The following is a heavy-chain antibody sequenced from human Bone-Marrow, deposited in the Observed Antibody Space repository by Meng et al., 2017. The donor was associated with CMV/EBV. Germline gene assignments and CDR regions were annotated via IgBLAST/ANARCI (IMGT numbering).Heavy chain of an antibody. V-gene: IGHV3-30*03. Sequence: GSLRLSCAVSGFSFNDYGMHWVRQTPGKGLEWLTFITFDGSNTYYADSVKGRFTISRDNSKNTLYLQMNSLRNDDTAVYYCARAMIIAARALDFWGQGTLVTVSS. D-gene: IGHD6-6*01. CDR2: ITFDGSNT. CDR3: ARAMIIAARALDF. J-gene: IGHJ4*02. CDR1: GFSFNDYG.